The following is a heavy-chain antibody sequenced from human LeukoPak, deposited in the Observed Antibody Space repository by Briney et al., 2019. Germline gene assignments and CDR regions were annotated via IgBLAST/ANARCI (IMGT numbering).Heavy chain of an antibody. J-gene: IGHJ4*02. V-gene: IGHV3-30-3*01. D-gene: IGHD2-2*02. CDR2: ISYDGSNK. Sequence: GRSLRLSCAASGFTFSSYAMHWVRQAPGKGLEWVAVISYDGSNKYYADSVKGRFTISRDNSKNTLYLQMNSLRAEDTAVYYCAKGQYQLLYCFDYWGQGTLVTVSS. CDR1: GFTFSSYA. CDR3: AKGQYQLLYCFDY.